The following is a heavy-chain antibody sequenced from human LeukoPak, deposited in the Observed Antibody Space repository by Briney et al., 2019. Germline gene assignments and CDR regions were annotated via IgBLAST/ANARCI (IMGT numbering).Heavy chain of an antibody. D-gene: IGHD3-22*01. Sequence: SVKVSCKASGGTLSRSGISWVRQAPGQGLEWMEGIIPIFGTANYAQKFQGRVRITADESTSTAYLELTSLRSEDAAIYYCARDGAIFDSSGYYFLWWGQGTLVTVSS. CDR1: GGTLSRSG. J-gene: IGHJ4*02. CDR3: ARDGAIFDSSGYYFLW. CDR2: IIPIFGTA. V-gene: IGHV1-69*01.